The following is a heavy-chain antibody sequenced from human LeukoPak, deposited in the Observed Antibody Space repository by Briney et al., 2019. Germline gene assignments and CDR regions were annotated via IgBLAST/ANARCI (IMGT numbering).Heavy chain of an antibody. CDR1: GFTFSSYW. Sequence: GGSLRLSCAASGFTFSSYWMHWVRQAPGKGLVWVSRINSDGSSTSYADSVKGRFTISRDNAKNTLYLQMNSLRAEDTAVYYCATSYDSSGYYLHWGQGTLVTVSS. D-gene: IGHD3-22*01. J-gene: IGHJ4*02. CDR2: INSDGSST. V-gene: IGHV3-74*01. CDR3: ATSYDSSGYYLH.